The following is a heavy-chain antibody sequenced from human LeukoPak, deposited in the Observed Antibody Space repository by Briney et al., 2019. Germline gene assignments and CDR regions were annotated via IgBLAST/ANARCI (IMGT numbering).Heavy chain of an antibody. CDR1: GLAASINY. V-gene: IGHV3-66*01. CDR3: ARDKYSYAHAAH. Sequence: GGSLRLSCAASGLAASINYMSGVREAPGKGLEWVSVIYSGGTTYYADAVKGRFTISRDNSKNTLHLQMNSLRAADTAVYYCARDKYSYAHAAHWGQGTLVTVSS. D-gene: IGHD5-18*01. J-gene: IGHJ4*02. CDR2: IYSGGTT.